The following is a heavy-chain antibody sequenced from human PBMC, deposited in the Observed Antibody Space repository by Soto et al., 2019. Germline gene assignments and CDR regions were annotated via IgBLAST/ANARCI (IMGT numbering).Heavy chain of an antibody. V-gene: IGHV5-51*01. J-gene: IGHJ3*02. CDR3: ARHGSSGWYDTFDI. Sequence: GESLKISCKGSGYSFTSHWIGWVRQMPGEGLEWMGIIYPGDSDTRYSPSFQGQVSISADKSVSTAYLQWSSLKASDTAMYYCARHGSSGWYDTFDIWGQGTMVTVSS. CDR2: IYPGDSDT. CDR1: GYSFTSHW. D-gene: IGHD6-19*01.